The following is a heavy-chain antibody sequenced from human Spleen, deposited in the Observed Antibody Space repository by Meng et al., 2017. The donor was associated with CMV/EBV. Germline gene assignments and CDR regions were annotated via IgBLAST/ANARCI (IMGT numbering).Heavy chain of an antibody. CDR2: ISYDGSNK. J-gene: IGHJ3*02. Sequence: GESLKISCVASGFIFSNYAMHWVRQAPGKGLEWVAGISYDGSNKYLADSVRGRFTISRDNSKNMYLQMNSLRTEDTAVYYCARTAGQVVLIEAFAIWGQGTMVTVSS. CDR1: GFIFSNYA. D-gene: IGHD3-22*01. V-gene: IGHV3-30-3*01. CDR3: ARTAGQVVLIEAFAI.